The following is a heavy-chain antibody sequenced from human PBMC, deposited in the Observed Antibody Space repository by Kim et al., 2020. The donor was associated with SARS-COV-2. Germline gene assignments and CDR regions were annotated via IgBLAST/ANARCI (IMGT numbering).Heavy chain of an antibody. CDR3: ARGRGTVVIDY. CDR1: GGSFSGYY. CDR2: INHSGST. V-gene: IGHV4-34*01. J-gene: IGHJ4*02. Sequence: SETLSLTCAVYGGSFSGYYWSWIRQPPGKGLEWIGEINHSGSTNYNPSLKSRVTISVDTSKNQFSLKLSSVTAADTAVYYCARGRGTVVIDYWGQGTLVTVSS. D-gene: IGHD2-15*01.